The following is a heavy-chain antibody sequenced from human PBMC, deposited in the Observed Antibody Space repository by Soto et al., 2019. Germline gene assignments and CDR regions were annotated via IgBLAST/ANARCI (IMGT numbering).Heavy chain of an antibody. D-gene: IGHD2-2*01. CDR3: ARAPGPLVPAAMGLAENYYYYGMDV. CDR1: GFTFSSYS. Sequence: EVQLVESGGGLVKPGGSLRLSCAASGFTFSSYSMNWVRQAPGKGLEWVSSISSSSSYIYYADSVKGRFTISRDNAKNSLYLQMNSLRAEDTAVYYCARAPGPLVPAAMGLAENYYYYGMDVWGQGTTVTVSS. J-gene: IGHJ6*02. CDR2: ISSSSSYI. V-gene: IGHV3-21*01.